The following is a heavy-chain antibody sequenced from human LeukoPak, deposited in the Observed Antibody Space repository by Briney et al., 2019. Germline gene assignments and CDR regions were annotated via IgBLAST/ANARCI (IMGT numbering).Heavy chain of an antibody. D-gene: IGHD5-24*01. J-gene: IGHJ4*02. Sequence: ASVKVSCKASGYTFTSYGISWVRQAPGQGLEWMGWVNGYNGDSNYAPRLQDRVTVTTDTSTSTAYMELRSLTSDDTAVYYCARDLRSTMAHFDYWGQGTLVTVSS. CDR1: GYTFTSYG. CDR2: VNGYNGDS. CDR3: ARDLRSTMAHFDY. V-gene: IGHV1-18*01.